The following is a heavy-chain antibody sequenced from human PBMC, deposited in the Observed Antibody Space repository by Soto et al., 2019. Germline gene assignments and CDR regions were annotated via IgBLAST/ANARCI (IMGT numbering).Heavy chain of an antibody. CDR1: GFTFSSYG. V-gene: IGHV3-30*18. J-gene: IGHJ6*03. CDR2: ISYDGSNK. CDR3: AKDGNSNYDYYILRPGGYMDV. Sequence: GGSLRLSCAASGFTFSSYGMHWVRQAPGKGLEWVAVISYDGSNKYYADSVKGRFTISRDNSKNTLYLQMNSLRAEDTAVYYCAKDGNSNYDYYILRPGGYMDVWGKGTTVTVSS. D-gene: IGHD4-4*01.